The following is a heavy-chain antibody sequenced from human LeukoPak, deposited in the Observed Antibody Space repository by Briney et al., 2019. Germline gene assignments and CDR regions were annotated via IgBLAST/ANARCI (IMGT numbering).Heavy chain of an antibody. J-gene: IGHJ6*02. Sequence: AASVKVSCKVSGYTLTELSMHWVRQAPGKGLEWMGGFDPEDGETIYAQKFQGRVTMTEDTSTDTAYMELSSLRPEDTAVYYCAKLYYYGSGSSLVMDVWGQGTTVTVSS. D-gene: IGHD3-10*01. V-gene: IGHV1-24*01. CDR1: GYTLTELS. CDR3: AKLYYYGSGSSLVMDV. CDR2: FDPEDGET.